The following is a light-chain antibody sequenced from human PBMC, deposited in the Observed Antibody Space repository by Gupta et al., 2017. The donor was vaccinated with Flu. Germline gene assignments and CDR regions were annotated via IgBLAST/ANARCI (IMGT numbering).Light chain of an antibody. CDR3: MQGAHWPWT. J-gene: IGKJ1*01. CDR2: QVS. CDR1: QGLVVSDGNTY. Sequence: SCCASQGLVVSDGNTYMHWFQQKTGQTPRCLIHQVSYRDSGVPDRFSGRGSGTDFAQKISRVEAEDVGIYFCMQGAHWPWTFGQGTKVEVK. V-gene: IGKV2-30*01.